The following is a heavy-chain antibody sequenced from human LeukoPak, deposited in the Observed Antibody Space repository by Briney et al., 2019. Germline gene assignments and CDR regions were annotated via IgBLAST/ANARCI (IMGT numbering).Heavy chain of an antibody. J-gene: IGHJ4*02. CDR3: AVGATPAY. D-gene: IGHD1-26*01. CDR2: ISYDGSNK. CDR1: GFSFSSYW. Sequence: GGSLRLSCAASGFSFSSYWMSWVRQAPGKGLEWVAVISYDGSNKYYADSVKGRFTISRDNSKNTLYLQMNSLRAEDTAVYYCAVGATPAYWGQGTLVTVSS. V-gene: IGHV3-30*03.